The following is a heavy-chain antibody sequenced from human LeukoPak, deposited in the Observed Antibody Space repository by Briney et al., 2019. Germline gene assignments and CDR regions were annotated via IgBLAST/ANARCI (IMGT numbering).Heavy chain of an antibody. CDR1: GGSISSSNYY. CDR2: IYYSGST. J-gene: IGHJ5*02. Sequence: SETLSLTCTVSGGSISSSNYYWGWIRQPPGKGLEWIGNIYYSGSTYYNPSLKSRVTISVDTSKNQFSLKLTSVTAADTAVYFCARQENAGDWFDPWGQGTLVTVSS. V-gene: IGHV4-39*07. CDR3: ARQENAGDWFDP. D-gene: IGHD7-27*01.